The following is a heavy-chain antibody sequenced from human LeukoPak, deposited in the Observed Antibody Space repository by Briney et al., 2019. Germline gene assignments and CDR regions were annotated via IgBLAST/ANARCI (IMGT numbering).Heavy chain of an antibody. CDR2: IYYSDVA. CDR3: ARHGGRGGGGYYMDV. CDR1: GGSISHYY. V-gene: IGHV4-59*08. Sequence: SETLSLTCTVSGGSISHYYWTWIQQPPGKGLEWIGYIYYSDVANYNPSLKSRVSISVDTSKNQFPLKLSSVTAADTAVYYCARHGGRGGGGYYMDVWGKGTTVTISS. D-gene: IGHD3-16*01. J-gene: IGHJ6*03.